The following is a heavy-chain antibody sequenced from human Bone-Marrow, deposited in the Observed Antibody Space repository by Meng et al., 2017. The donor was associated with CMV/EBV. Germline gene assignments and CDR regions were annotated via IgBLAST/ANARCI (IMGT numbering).Heavy chain of an antibody. CDR3: ARAGDCSSTSCPYNWFDP. V-gene: IGHV3-48*04. CDR1: GLTFSSYS. D-gene: IGHD2-2*01. Sequence: GGSLRLSCAASGLTFSSYSMNWVRQAPGKGLEWVSYISSSSSTIYYADSVKGRFTISRDNAKNSLYLQMNSLRAEDTAVYYCARAGDCSSTSCPYNWFDPWGQGTLVTVSS. J-gene: IGHJ5*02. CDR2: ISSSSSTI.